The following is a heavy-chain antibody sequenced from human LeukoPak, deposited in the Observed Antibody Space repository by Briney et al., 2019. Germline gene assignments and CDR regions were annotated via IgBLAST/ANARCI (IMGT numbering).Heavy chain of an antibody. D-gene: IGHD2-2*01. Sequence: SETLSLTCTVSGGSVRSYHWSWIRQSPGEGLEWIAYIHNSGGTRYNPSLQSRVTISVDTSKNQFSLKLSSVTAADTAVYYCARDRRGRYCSSTSCHSGIYYYYYYMDVWGKGTTVTVSS. J-gene: IGHJ6*03. CDR2: IHNSGGT. V-gene: IGHV4-4*08. CDR1: GGSVRSYH. CDR3: ARDRRGRYCSSTSCHSGIYYYYYYMDV.